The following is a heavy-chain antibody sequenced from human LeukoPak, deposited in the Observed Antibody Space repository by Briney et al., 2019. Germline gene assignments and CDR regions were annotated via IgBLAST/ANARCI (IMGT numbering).Heavy chain of an antibody. J-gene: IGHJ4*02. D-gene: IGHD6-19*01. V-gene: IGHV3-21*01. Sequence: PGGSLRLSCAASRFTFIGYTMNWIRQAPGKGLEWVSSISSRSTYIYYADSVKGRFTISRDNAKNSLYLQMNSLRAEDTAVYCCAREESGSSGWYDYWGQGTLVTVSS. CDR2: ISSRSTYI. CDR3: AREESGSSGWYDY. CDR1: RFTFIGYT.